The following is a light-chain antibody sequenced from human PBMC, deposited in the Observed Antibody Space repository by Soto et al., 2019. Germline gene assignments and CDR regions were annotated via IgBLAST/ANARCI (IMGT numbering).Light chain of an antibody. CDR1: SSDVGHYNY. CDR3: SSYTRNSTSV. Sequence: QSVLTQPASVSGSPGQSITISCTGTSSDVGHYNYVSWYQQYPGKAPKLMIYEVNNRPSGVSNRFSGSKSGNTASLTISGLQPEDEADYYCSSYTRNSTSVFGTGTKVTVL. V-gene: IGLV2-14*01. J-gene: IGLJ1*01. CDR2: EVN.